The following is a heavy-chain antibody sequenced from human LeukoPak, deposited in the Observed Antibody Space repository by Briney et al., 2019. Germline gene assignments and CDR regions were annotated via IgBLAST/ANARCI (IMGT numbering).Heavy chain of an antibody. CDR1: GFTFSSYS. J-gene: IGHJ4*02. V-gene: IGHV3-21*01. CDR3: ARDPALRYFDWSNDY. D-gene: IGHD3-9*01. CDR2: ISSSSSYI. Sequence: GGSLRLSCAASGFTFSSYSMNWVRQAPGKGLEWVSSISSSSSYIYYADSVKGRFTISRDNAKNSLYLQMNSLRAEDTAVYYCARDPALRYFDWSNDYWGQGTLVTVSS.